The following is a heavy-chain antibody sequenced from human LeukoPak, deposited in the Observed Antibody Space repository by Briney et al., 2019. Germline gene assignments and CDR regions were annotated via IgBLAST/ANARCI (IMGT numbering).Heavy chain of an antibody. CDR1: GFTFSSYS. V-gene: IGHV3-21*04. CDR2: ISSSSSYI. D-gene: IGHD1-1*01. J-gene: IGHJ4*02. CDR3: AKTGNPATGDY. Sequence: GGSLRLSCAASGFTFSSYSMNWVRQAPGKGLEWVSSISSSSSYIYYADSVKGRFTISRDNAKNSLYLQMNSLRAEDTAVYYCAKTGNPATGDYWGQGTLVTVSS.